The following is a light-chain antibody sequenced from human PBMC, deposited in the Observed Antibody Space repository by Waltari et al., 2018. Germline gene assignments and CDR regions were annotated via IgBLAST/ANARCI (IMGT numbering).Light chain of an antibody. V-gene: IGLV3-25*03. CDR3: QSADNTGSIVS. CDR1: ALAKEF. Sequence: SYALTQPTSVSVSPGQTARITCSGDALAKEFAYWYQQKAGQAPVMVIYKDRERPFGIPNQVAGSSSGTRVLLTITSVQAKDEADYHCQSADNTGSIVSFGGGTRLTVL. J-gene: IGLJ2*01. CDR2: KDR.